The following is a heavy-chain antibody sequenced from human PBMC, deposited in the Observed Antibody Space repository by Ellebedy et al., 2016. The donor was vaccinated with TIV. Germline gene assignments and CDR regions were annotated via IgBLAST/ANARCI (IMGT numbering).Heavy chain of an antibody. V-gene: IGHV4-39*01. CDR2: IYYSGST. CDR3: ARHGVPYYYDSRHRYYYMDV. Sequence: SETLSLXXTVSGGSISSSSYYWGWIRQPPGKGLEWIGSIYYSGSTYYNPSLKSRVTISVDTSKNQFSLKLSSVTAADTAVYYCARHGVPYYYDSRHRYYYMDVWGKGTTVTVSS. CDR1: GGSISSSSYY. J-gene: IGHJ6*03. D-gene: IGHD3-22*01.